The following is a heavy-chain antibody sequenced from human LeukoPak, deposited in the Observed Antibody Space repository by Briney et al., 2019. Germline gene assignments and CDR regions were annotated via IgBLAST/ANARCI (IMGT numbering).Heavy chain of an antibody. CDR3: ARGDKRRDGYNLYY. J-gene: IGHJ4*02. CDR2: INHSGST. V-gene: IGHV4-34*01. Sequence: SETLSLTCAVYGGSFSGYYWSWIRPPPGKGLEWIGEINHSGSTNYNPSLKSRVTISVDTSKNQFSLKLSSVTAADTAVYYCARGDKRRDGYNLYYWGQGTLVTVSS. D-gene: IGHD5-24*01. CDR1: GGSFSGYY.